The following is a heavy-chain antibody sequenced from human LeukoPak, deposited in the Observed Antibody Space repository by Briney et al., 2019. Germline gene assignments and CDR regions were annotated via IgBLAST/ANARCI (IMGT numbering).Heavy chain of an antibody. CDR3: ARDGWRYYGSGSYYGGSDY. V-gene: IGHV3-21*01. J-gene: IGHJ4*02. D-gene: IGHD3-10*01. Sequence: GGSLRLSCAASGFTFISYSMNWVRQAPGKGLEWVSSISSSSSYIYYADSVKGRFTISRDNAKNSLYLQMNSLRAEDTAVYYCARDGWRYYGSGSYYGGSDYWGQGTLVTVSS. CDR1: GFTFISYS. CDR2: ISSSSSYI.